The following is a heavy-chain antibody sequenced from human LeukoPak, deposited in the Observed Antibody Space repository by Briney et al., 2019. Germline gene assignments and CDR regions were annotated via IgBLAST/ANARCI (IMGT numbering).Heavy chain of an antibody. CDR3: AREGSDYYDSSGYPDY. V-gene: IGHV4-59*01. CDR2: IYYSGST. CDR1: GGSISSYY. J-gene: IGHJ4*02. Sequence: SETLSLTCTVSGGSISSYYWSWIRQPPGKGLEWIGYIYYSGSTNYNPSLKSRVTISVDTSKNQFSLKLSSVTAADTAVYYCAREGSDYYDSSGYPDYWGQGTLVTVSS. D-gene: IGHD3-22*01.